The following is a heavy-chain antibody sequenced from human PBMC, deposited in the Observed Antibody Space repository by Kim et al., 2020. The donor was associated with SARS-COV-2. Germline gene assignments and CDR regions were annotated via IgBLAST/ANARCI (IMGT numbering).Heavy chain of an antibody. D-gene: IGHD6-19*01. J-gene: IGHJ4*02. V-gene: IGHV3-48*03. Sequence: YYADSVKGRFTISRDNAKNSLYLQMNNLRAEDTAVYYGARDPTVAGGGDYWGQGTLVTVSS. CDR3: ARDPTVAGGGDY.